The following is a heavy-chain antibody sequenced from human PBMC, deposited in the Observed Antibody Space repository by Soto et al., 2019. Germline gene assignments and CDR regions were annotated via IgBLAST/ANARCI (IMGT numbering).Heavy chain of an antibody. D-gene: IGHD6-6*01. J-gene: IGHJ6*01. CDR2: IYYSGST. CDR1: DGSISSGGYY. Sequence: QVQLQESGPGLVKPSQTLSLTCSVSDGSISSGGYYWSWIRQHPGKGLEWIGYIYYSGSTYYNPSLKSRVTIAVDTSKTQFSRKLSSVTAAETAVYDCARDRYGYSCSLDVWGQGTTVTVSS. CDR3: ARDRYGYSCSLDV. V-gene: IGHV4-31*03.